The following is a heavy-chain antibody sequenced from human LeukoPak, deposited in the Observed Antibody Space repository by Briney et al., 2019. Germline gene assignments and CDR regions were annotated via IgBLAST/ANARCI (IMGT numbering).Heavy chain of an antibody. J-gene: IGHJ3*02. Sequence: ASVKVSCKASGYTFTGYYMHRVRQAPGQGLEWMGWINPNSGGTNYAQKFQGRVTMTRDTSISTAYMELSRLRSDDTAVYYCASLFVAAADLDAFDIWGQGTMVTVSS. CDR1: GYTFTGYY. D-gene: IGHD6-13*01. V-gene: IGHV1-2*02. CDR2: INPNSGGT. CDR3: ASLFVAAADLDAFDI.